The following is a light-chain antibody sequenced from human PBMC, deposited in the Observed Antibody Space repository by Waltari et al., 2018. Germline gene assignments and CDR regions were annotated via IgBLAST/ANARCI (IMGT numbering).Light chain of an antibody. CDR2: DVT. Sequence: QSALTQPASVSGSPGQSTTTSCTGTSNHVGYYSFVSWYQQHPGKAPKLIIYDVTKRPSGVSDRFSGSKSGNTAFLTISGLQAEDEADYHCCTYAGSSTYAFGTGTTVSVL. V-gene: IGLV2-23*02. CDR3: CTYAGSSTYA. CDR1: SNHVGYYSF. J-gene: IGLJ1*01.